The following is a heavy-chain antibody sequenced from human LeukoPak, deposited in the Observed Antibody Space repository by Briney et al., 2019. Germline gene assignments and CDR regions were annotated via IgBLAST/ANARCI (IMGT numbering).Heavy chain of an antibody. CDR2: ISGSGGST. J-gene: IGHJ4*02. CDR3: AKVSSKCSSTSCSVTN. CDR1: GFTFSSYA. Sequence: PGGSLRLSCAASGFTFSSYAMSWVRQAPGKGLEWVSAISGSGGSTYYADSVKGRFTISRDNSKNTLYLQMNSLRAEDTAVYYCAKVSSKCSSTSCSVTNWGQGTLVTVSS. D-gene: IGHD2-2*01. V-gene: IGHV3-23*01.